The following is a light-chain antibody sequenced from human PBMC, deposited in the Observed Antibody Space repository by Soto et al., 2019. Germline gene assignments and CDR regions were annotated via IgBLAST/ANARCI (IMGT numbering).Light chain of an antibody. J-gene: IGLJ2*01. CDR3: QTWVTGIVV. Sequence: QLVLTQSPSASASLGASVKLTCTLSSGHSSYAIAWHQQQPEKGPRYLMNLNIDGSHSKGDGIPDRFSGSSSGAERYLTISSLQSEDEADYYCQTWVTGIVVFGGGNQLTVL. CDR1: SGHSSYA. CDR2: LNIDGSH. V-gene: IGLV4-69*01.